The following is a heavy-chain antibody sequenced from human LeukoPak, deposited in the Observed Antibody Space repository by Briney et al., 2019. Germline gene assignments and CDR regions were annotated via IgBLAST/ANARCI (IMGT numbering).Heavy chain of an antibody. V-gene: IGHV3-23*01. CDR2: ISGSGGST. J-gene: IGHJ5*02. D-gene: IGHD4-17*01. CDR1: GFTFSSYA. CDR3: AKSYYGDYVPDWFDP. Sequence: GGSLRLSCAASGFTFSSYAMSWFRQAPGKGLEWVSAISGSGGSTHYADSVKGRFTISRDNSKNTLYLQMNSLRAEDTAVYYCAKSYYGDYVPDWFDPWGQGTLVTVSS.